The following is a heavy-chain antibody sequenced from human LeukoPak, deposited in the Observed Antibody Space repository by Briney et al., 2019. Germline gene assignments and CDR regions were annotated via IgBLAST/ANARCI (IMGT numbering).Heavy chain of an antibody. V-gene: IGHV3-9*01. D-gene: IGHD3-16*01. CDR3: AMHGASSAY. CDR2: ITWNSGRI. J-gene: IGHJ4*02. CDR1: GFTFSSHW. Sequence: GGSLRLSCAASGFTFSSHWMSWVRQAPGKGLEWVSGITWNSGRIGYADSVQGRFTISRDNAKNSLYLYMDSLRTEDTAFYYCAMHGASSAYWGQGILVTVSS.